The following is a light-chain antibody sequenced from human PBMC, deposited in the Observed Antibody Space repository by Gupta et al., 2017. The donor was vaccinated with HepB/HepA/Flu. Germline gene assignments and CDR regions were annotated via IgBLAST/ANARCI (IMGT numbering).Light chain of an antibody. CDR1: QSVGGR. CDR2: DSS. V-gene: IGKV3-11*01. Sequence: DIVLPQSPATLSLSPGVRATLSCGASQSVGGRLAWYQQKPGQAPRLLIYDSSNRAAGVPARFSGSGFGTDFSLTITYLEPEDFAVYYCQQRDSWPPTFGPGTRLEIK. J-gene: IGKJ5*01. CDR3: QQRDSWPPT.